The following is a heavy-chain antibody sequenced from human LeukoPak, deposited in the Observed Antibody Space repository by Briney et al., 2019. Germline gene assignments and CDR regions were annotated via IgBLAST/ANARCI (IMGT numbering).Heavy chain of an antibody. Sequence: GESLKISCKGSGYSFTSYWIGWVRQMPGKGLEWMGIIYPGDSDTRYSPSFQGQVPISADKSISTAYLQWSSLKASDTAMYYCVLTPTINYFDYWGQGTLVTVSS. CDR3: VLTPTINYFDY. CDR1: GYSFTSYW. J-gene: IGHJ4*02. CDR2: IYPGDSDT. D-gene: IGHD2-15*01. V-gene: IGHV5-51*01.